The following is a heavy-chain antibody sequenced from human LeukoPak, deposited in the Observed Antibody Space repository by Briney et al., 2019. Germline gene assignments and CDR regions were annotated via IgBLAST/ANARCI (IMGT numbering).Heavy chain of an antibody. CDR3: ARADCRGGACSLDF. CDR2: ISSGGTSM. D-gene: IGHD2-15*01. V-gene: IGHV3-21*01. Sequence: PGGSLLLSCAASGFSFSAYAMTWVRQAPGKGLEWVSSISSGGTSMSFAQSLQGRFIISRENTWKSLSLQMNSLRPEDTAVYYCARADCRGGACSLDFWGQGTLVTVSA. CDR1: GFSFSAYA. J-gene: IGHJ4*02.